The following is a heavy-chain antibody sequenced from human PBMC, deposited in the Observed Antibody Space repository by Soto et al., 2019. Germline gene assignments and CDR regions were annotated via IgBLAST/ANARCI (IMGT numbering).Heavy chain of an antibody. J-gene: IGHJ6*02. Sequence: RLSCGASEVNITTCWMSRVRQDPGKGLEWVANIKQDGSEKYYVDSVKGRFTISRDNAKNSLYLQMNSLRAEDTALYYCARVYPGSGWPYHYYGMDVWGQGTTVTVS. CDR3: ARVYPGSGWPYHYYGMDV. CDR2: IKQDGSEK. V-gene: IGHV3-7*01. D-gene: IGHD6-19*01. CDR1: EVNITTCW.